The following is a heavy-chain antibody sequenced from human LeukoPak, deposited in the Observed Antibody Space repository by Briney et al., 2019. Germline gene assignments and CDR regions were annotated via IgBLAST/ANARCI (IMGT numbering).Heavy chain of an antibody. Sequence: ASVKVSCKASGYTFTSYDINWVRQATGQGLEWMGWMNPNSGNTGYAQKFQGRVTITRNTSISTAYMELSSLRSEDTAVYYCARGPGFFSGSYLDYWGQGTLVTVSS. CDR1: GYTFTSYD. CDR3: ARGPGFFSGSYLDY. V-gene: IGHV1-8*03. J-gene: IGHJ4*02. CDR2: MNPNSGNT. D-gene: IGHD1-26*01.